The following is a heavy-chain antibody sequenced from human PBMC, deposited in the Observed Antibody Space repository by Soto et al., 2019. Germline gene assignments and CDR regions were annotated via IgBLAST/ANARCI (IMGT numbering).Heavy chain of an antibody. J-gene: IGHJ6*02. CDR1: GFTFSSYC. Sequence: EVQLVESGGGLVKPGGSLRLSCAASGFTFSSYCMNWVRQAPGKGPEWVSSISSSSSYIYYADSVKGRFTISRDNAKNSLYLQMNSLRAEDTAVYYCARQVVGSSYGSYYYYGMDVWGQGTTVTVSS. V-gene: IGHV3-21*01. CDR2: ISSSSSYI. D-gene: IGHD5-18*01. CDR3: ARQVVGSSYGSYYYYGMDV.